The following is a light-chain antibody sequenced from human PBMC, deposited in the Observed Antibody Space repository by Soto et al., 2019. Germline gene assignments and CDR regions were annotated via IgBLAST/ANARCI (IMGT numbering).Light chain of an antibody. CDR2: DVG. CDR1: SSDVGGYNY. Sequence: QSALTHPASASGSPGQSITISCTGTSSDVGGYNYVSWYQQPPGKAPKLMIYDVGNRPSGVSNRFSGSKSGNTASLTISGLQAEDEADYYCSSYTSRIGGGTKLTVL. J-gene: IGLJ2*01. CDR3: SSYTSR. V-gene: IGLV2-14*01.